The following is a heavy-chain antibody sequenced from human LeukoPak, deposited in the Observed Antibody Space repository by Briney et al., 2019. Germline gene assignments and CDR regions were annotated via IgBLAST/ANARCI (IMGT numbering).Heavy chain of an antibody. CDR2: INGDGSRT. Sequence: GGSLRLSCAASGFSLSNYWMHWVRQAPGKGLVWVSNINGDGSRTTYADAVKGQFTISRDNGKNTLFLQMNSLRAEDTAVYYCARESSWAPDYWGQGTLVTVSS. V-gene: IGHV3-74*01. CDR3: ARESSWAPDY. CDR1: GFSLSNYW. J-gene: IGHJ4*02. D-gene: IGHD1-26*01.